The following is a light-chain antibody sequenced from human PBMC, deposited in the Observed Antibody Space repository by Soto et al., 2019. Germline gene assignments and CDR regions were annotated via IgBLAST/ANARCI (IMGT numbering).Light chain of an antibody. V-gene: IGKV1-9*01. J-gene: IGKJ4*01. CDR3: QQVYVYPST. CDR1: QGISSY. CDR2: AAS. Sequence: DIQMTQSPSTRSAAVGDRVTITCRASQGISSYLGLYQQKPGTAPNLLIYAASTLQSGVPSRFSGGGSGTDFTLTISSLQPEDFATYYCQQVYVYPSTFGGGTKVDIK.